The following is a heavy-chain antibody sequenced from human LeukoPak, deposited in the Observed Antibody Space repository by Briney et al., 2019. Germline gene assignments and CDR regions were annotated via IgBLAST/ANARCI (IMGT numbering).Heavy chain of an antibody. CDR3: ARDPCRSSSPSCYTYYFYGMDV. Sequence: PGGSLRLSCAASGFILSSYSMHWVRQAPGKGLEWVSSITSSSSYIYYADSVKGRFTISRDNAKNSLYLQINSLRAEDTAVYYCARDPCRSSSPSCYTYYFYGMDVWGQGTTVTVSS. J-gene: IGHJ6*02. D-gene: IGHD2-2*02. CDR1: GFILSSYS. CDR2: ITSSSSYI. V-gene: IGHV3-21*01.